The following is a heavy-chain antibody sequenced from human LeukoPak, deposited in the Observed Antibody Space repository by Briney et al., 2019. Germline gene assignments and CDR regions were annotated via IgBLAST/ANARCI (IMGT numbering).Heavy chain of an antibody. CDR3: AREGNMVRGVISSNYYMDV. Sequence: GGSLRLSCAASGFTFRSYWMSWVRQAPGKGLEWVANMNQDGNEKHYLDSVKGRFTISRDNTKNSLYLQMNSLRAEDTAVYYCAREGNMVRGVISSNYYMDVWGKGTTVTISS. CDR2: MNQDGNEK. D-gene: IGHD3-10*01. CDR1: GFTFRSYW. V-gene: IGHV3-7*03. J-gene: IGHJ6*03.